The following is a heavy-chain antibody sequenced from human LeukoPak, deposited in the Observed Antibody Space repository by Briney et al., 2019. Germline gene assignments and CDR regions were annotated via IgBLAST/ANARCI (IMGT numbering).Heavy chain of an antibody. J-gene: IGHJ4*02. CDR3: VTGLGRTDHDY. Sequence: GGSLRLSCAASGFTLSDHYMDWVRQAPGGGLEWVGRIRNKANSSTTEYAASVKGRFTVSRDDSNSLLYLQMNSLKTEDTAVYYCVTGLGRTDHDYWGQGTLVTVSS. D-gene: IGHD1/OR15-1a*01. CDR2: IRNKANSSTT. CDR1: GFTLSDHY. V-gene: IGHV3-72*01.